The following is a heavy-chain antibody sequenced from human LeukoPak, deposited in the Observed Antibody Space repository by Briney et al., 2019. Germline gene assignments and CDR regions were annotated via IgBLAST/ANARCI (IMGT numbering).Heavy chain of an antibody. D-gene: IGHD6-13*01. Sequence: ASVKVSCKASGYTFTSYAMNWVRQAPGQRLEWMGWINAGNGNTKYSQKFQGRVTITRDTSASTAYMELSSLRSEDTAVYYCASRRPGTATNAFDIWGQGTMVTVSS. CDR3: ASRRPGTATNAFDI. CDR1: GYTFTSYA. V-gene: IGHV1-3*01. CDR2: INAGNGNT. J-gene: IGHJ3*02.